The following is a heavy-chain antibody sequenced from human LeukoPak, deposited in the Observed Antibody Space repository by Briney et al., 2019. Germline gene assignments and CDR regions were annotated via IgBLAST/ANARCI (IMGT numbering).Heavy chain of an antibody. CDR3: ARAGRRKVTRIVCDHLDY. CDR2: IKQDGSGN. J-gene: IGHJ4*02. CDR1: GFSFSNYW. D-gene: IGHD4-17*01. V-gene: IGHV3-7*01. Sequence: GGSLRLSCATSGFSFSNYWMSWVRQSPGKGLEWVASIKQDGSGNYYVDSVKGRFTISRDNAKNSQYLQMSSLRAEDTAVYYCARAGRRKVTRIVCDHLDYWGQGTV.